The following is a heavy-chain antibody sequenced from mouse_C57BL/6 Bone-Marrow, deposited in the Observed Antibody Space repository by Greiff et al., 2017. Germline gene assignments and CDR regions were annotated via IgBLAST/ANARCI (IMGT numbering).Heavy chain of an antibody. J-gene: IGHJ4*01. Sequence: EVQVVESGGGLVQPKGSLKLSCAASGFSFNTYAMNWVRQAPGKGLEWVARIRSKSNNYATYYADSVKDRFTISRDDSESMLYLQMNNLKTEDTAMYYCVRHEDGSSPYAMDYWGQGTSVTVSS. D-gene: IGHD1-1*01. CDR1: GFSFNTYA. CDR3: VRHEDGSSPYAMDY. V-gene: IGHV10-1*01. CDR2: IRSKSNNYAT.